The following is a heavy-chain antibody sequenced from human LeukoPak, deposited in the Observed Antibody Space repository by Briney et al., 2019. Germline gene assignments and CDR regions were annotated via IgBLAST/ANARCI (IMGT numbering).Heavy chain of an antibody. D-gene: IGHD4-11*01. V-gene: IGHV4-38-2*02. CDR3: ESFNYVHKDYYYMDV. Sequence: SETLSLTCTVSGYSISSGYYWGWIRQPPGKGLEWIGSIYHSGSTYYNPSLKSRVTISVDTSKNQFSLKLSSVTAADTAVYYCESFNYVHKDYYYMDVWGKGTTVTVSS. CDR2: IYHSGST. CDR1: GYSISSGYY. J-gene: IGHJ6*03.